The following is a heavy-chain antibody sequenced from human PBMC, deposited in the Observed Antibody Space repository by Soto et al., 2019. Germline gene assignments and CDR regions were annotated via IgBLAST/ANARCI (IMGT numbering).Heavy chain of an antibody. CDR1: AGSVSGYY. J-gene: IGHJ4*02. Sequence: QVQLQESGPGLVKPSETLSLTCTVSAGSVSGYYWSWIRQPPGKAPEWIGYVRYTGSTKYNPSLRQRVTSSVGASQNPFSLSRSSVTAVDTAVYYCTRHDGNYRNVLDYWGQGALVTVSS. V-gene: IGHV4-59*08. CDR2: VRYTGST. D-gene: IGHD4-17*01. CDR3: TRHDGNYRNVLDY.